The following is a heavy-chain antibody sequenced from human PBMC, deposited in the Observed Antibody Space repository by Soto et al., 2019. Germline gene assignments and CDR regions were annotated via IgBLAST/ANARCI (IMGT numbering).Heavy chain of an antibody. CDR3: ARDPASPYNWFDP. Sequence: LRLSCAASGFTFSSYWMSWVRQAPGKGLEWVANIKQDGSEKYYVDSVKGRFTISRDNAKNSLYLQMNSLRAEDTAVYYCARDPASPYNWFDPWGQGTLVTVSS. J-gene: IGHJ5*02. CDR1: GFTFSSYW. CDR2: IKQDGSEK. V-gene: IGHV3-7*01.